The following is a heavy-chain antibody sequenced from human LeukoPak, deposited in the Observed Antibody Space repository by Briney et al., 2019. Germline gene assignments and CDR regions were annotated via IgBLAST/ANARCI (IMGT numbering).Heavy chain of an antibody. CDR2: INHSGST. V-gene: IGHV4-34*01. CDR3: ARRRYYYGSGSFDY. J-gene: IGHJ4*02. D-gene: IGHD3-10*01. CDR1: GGSFSGYY. Sequence: SETLSLTCAVYGGSFSGYYWSWIRQPPGKGLEWIGEINHSGSTYYNPSLKSRVTISVDTSKNQFSLKLSSVTAADTAVYYCARRRYYYGSGSFDYWGQGTLVTVSS.